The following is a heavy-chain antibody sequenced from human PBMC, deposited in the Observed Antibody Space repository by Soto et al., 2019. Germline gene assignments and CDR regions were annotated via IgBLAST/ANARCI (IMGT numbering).Heavy chain of an antibody. CDR3: ARRGWLPAAMKDYYYYMDV. Sequence: SETLSLTCTVSGGSISSYYWSWIRQPPGKGLEWIGYIYYSGSTNYNPSLKSRVTISVDTSKNQFSLKLSSVTAADTAVYYCARRGWLPAAMKDYYYYMDVWGKGTTVTVSS. V-gene: IGHV4-59*08. CDR1: GGSISSYY. J-gene: IGHJ6*03. D-gene: IGHD2-2*01. CDR2: IYYSGST.